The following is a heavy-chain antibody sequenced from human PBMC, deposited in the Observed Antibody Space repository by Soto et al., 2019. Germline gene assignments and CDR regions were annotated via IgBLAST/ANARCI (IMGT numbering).Heavy chain of an antibody. CDR3: AIGGVLIRTFDY. V-gene: IGHV5-51*01. CDR2: IYPSDSDT. Sequence: ESLKISCKGSGYNFAGYWIAWVRQMPGKGLELMGIIYPSDSDTRYRPSFQGQVTISADKSISSAQLQWSSLRDSDTAMYYCAIGGVLIRTFDYWGQGTPVTVSS. CDR1: GYNFAGYW. D-gene: IGHD3-3*01. J-gene: IGHJ4*02.